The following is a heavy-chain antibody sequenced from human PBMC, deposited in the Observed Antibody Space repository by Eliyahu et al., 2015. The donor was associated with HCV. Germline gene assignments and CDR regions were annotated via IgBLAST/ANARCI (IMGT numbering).Heavy chain of an antibody. CDR1: GVSISSSTYY. CDR2: IYSSGGT. Sequence: QLQLQESGPGLVKPSETLSLACTVSGVSISSSTYYWGWIRQPPGKGLEWIGSIYSSGGTYYNPSLKSRATISVDASRNQFSLRLSSVTAADTALYYCVRQRGDIGAYWGQGTQVTVSS. J-gene: IGHJ4*02. D-gene: IGHD5-12*01. CDR3: VRQRGDIGAY. V-gene: IGHV4-39*01.